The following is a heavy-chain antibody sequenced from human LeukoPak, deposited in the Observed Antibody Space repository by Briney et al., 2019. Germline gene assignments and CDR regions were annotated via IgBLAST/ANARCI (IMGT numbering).Heavy chain of an antibody. CDR3: ARRSITMIVVVMHAFDI. CDR1: GGSFSGYY. Sequence: SETLSLTCAVYGGSFSGYYWSLIRQPPGKGLEWIGEINHSGSTNYNPSLKSRVTISVDTSKNQFSLKLSSVTAADTAVYYCARRSITMIVVVMHAFDIWGQGTMVTVSS. J-gene: IGHJ3*02. D-gene: IGHD3-22*01. V-gene: IGHV4-34*01. CDR2: INHSGST.